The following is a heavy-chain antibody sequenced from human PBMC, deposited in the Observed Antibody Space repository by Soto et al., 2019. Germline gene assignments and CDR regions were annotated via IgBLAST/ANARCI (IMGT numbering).Heavy chain of an antibody. V-gene: IGHV4-34*01. CDR2: ISQSGNT. J-gene: IGHJ4*02. Sequence: SETLSLACSIYSGSFSGYYWSWIRQPPGKGLEWIGEISQSGNTNYSPSLKSRVSISIDTSKKQFSLNLASVSAADTAVYYCARAPKVSGSSQTRPDFWGQGTLVTVS. CDR3: ARAPKVSGSSQTRPDF. CDR1: SGSFSGYY. D-gene: IGHD6-6*01.